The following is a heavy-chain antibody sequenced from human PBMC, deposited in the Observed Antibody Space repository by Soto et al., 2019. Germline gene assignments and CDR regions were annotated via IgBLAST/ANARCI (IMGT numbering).Heavy chain of an antibody. V-gene: IGHV4-30-4*01. J-gene: IGHJ6*02. CDR2: IYYSGST. Sequence: PSETLSLTCTVSGGSISSGDYYWSWIRQPPGKGLEWIGYIYYSGSTYYNPSLKSRVTISVDTSKNQFSLKLSSVTAADTAVYYCARDSYGSGSYYYTKGYYYYYGKDVWGQGTTVTVSS. CDR1: GGSISSGDYY. D-gene: IGHD3-10*01. CDR3: ARDSYGSGSYYYTKGYYYYYGKDV.